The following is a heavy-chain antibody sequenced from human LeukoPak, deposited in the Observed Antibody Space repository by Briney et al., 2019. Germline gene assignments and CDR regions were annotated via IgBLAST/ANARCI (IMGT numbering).Heavy chain of an antibody. CDR2: ISPTGSTT. J-gene: IGHJ4*02. Sequence: GGSLRLSFTASGFSFSGHWMHWARQLPGKGLVWVSRISPTGSTTSYADSVKGRFTVSRDNAKNTLYLQVNNLRAEDTAVYYCARGPNSNWSGLDFWGQGTLLTVSS. D-gene: IGHD6-6*01. V-gene: IGHV3-74*01. CDR1: GFSFSGHW. CDR3: ARGPNSNWSGLDF.